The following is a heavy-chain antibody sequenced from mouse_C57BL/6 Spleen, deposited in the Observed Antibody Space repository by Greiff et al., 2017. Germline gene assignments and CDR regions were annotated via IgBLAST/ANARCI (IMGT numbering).Heavy chain of an antibody. CDR2: IHPNSGST. Sequence: QVQLQQSGAELVKPGASVKLSCKASGYTFTSYWMHWVKQRPGQGLEWIGMIHPNSGSTNYNEKFKSKATLTVDKSSSTAYMQLSSLTSEDSAVYYCARNYGSSWYFDVWVTGTTVTVSS. CDR1: GYTFTSYW. CDR3: ARNYGSSWYFDV. D-gene: IGHD1-1*01. V-gene: IGHV1-64*01. J-gene: IGHJ1*03.